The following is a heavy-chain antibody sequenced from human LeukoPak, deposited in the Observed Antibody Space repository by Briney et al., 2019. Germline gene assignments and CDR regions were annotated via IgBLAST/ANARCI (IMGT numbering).Heavy chain of an antibody. CDR2: IYYSGST. D-gene: IGHD6-13*01. J-gene: IGHJ6*04. CDR1: GGSISSYY. Sequence: SETLSLTCTVFGGSISSYYWSWIRQPPGKGLEWIGYIYYSGSTNYNPSLKSRVTISVDTSKNQFSLKLSSVTAADTAVYYCAGSIAAVVSLDVRGKGTTVTVSS. CDR3: AGSIAAVVSLDV. V-gene: IGHV4-59*01.